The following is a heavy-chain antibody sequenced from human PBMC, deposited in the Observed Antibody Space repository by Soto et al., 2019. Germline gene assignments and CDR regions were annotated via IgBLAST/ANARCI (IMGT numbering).Heavy chain of an antibody. V-gene: IGHV3-74*01. CDR1: GFTFNIRW. D-gene: IGHD1-20*01. Sequence: EVQLVESGGGLVQPGGSLRLSCAASGFTFNIRWMHWVRQAPGKGLVWVSRIEGGGSTTTYADSEKGRFTISRDNAKNTLYLQMNSLRVEDTAVYYCARDNSYGLDVWGQGTTVSVSS. CDR3: ARDNSYGLDV. J-gene: IGHJ6*02. CDR2: IEGGGSTT.